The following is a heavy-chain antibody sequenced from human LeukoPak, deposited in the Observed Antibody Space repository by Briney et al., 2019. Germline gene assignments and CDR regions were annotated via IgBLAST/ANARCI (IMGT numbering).Heavy chain of an antibody. J-gene: IGHJ6*02. CDR1: GFTFSSYW. Sequence: PGGSLRLSCAASGFTFSSYWMSWVRQAPGKGLEWVAVISYDGSNKYYADSVRGRFTISRDNSENTLYLQMNSLRAEDTAVYYCAKGIGDYYYYGMDVWGQGTTVTVSS. CDR3: AKGIGDYYYYGMDV. D-gene: IGHD1-26*01. CDR2: ISYDGSNK. V-gene: IGHV3-30*18.